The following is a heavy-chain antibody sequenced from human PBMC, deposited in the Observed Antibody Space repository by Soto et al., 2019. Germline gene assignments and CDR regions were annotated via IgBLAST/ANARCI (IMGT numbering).Heavy chain of an antibody. J-gene: IGHJ6*02. CDR1: GFTVSSNY. D-gene: IGHD1-26*01. CDR3: AKQPVFGSSGYYYGMDV. Sequence: GGSLRLSCAASGFTVSSNYMNWVRQAPGKGLEWVSVIYSGGNTYYADSVKGRFTISRDNSKNTLYLQMNSLRAEDTAVYYCAKQPVFGSSGYYYGMDVWGQGTTVTVSS. V-gene: IGHV3-53*01. CDR2: IYSGGNT.